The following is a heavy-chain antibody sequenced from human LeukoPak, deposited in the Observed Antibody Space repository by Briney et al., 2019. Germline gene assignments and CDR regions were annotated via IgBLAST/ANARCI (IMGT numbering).Heavy chain of an antibody. CDR1: GFTFGDYA. Sequence: GRSLRLSCTASGFTFGDYAMSWVRQAPGKGLEWVAFIRAKVNGGTAEYAASVQDRFTISRDDSKSIVYLQLDNLKTEDIGVYYCCRQNTIFDFWGQGALVTVPS. CDR3: CRQNTIFDF. J-gene: IGHJ4*02. V-gene: IGHV3-49*04. CDR2: IRAKVNGGTA. D-gene: IGHD1/OR15-1a*01.